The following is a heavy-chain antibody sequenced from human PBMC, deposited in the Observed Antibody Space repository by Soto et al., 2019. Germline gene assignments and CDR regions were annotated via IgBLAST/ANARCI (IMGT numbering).Heavy chain of an antibody. CDR1: GYIFSNFG. J-gene: IGHJ4*02. D-gene: IGHD3-22*01. CDR2: VSDYNGKT. Sequence: QIQLVQSGAEVKKPGASAKVSCKASGYIFSNFGISWMRQVPGQGLEWMGWVSDYNGKTNYTPKFQGRHTMTTDKSTSSAYMGLRSQTSACTDVYYGARASGIGVGTTPHWGQGTLVTVSS. CDR3: ARASGIGVGTTPH. V-gene: IGHV1-18*01.